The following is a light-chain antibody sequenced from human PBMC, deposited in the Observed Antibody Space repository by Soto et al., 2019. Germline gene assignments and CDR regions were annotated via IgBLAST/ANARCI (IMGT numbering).Light chain of an antibody. V-gene: IGKV1-5*03. CDR3: QQYNSYAYT. Sequence: DIQMTQSPSTLSASVGDRVTITCRASQSISSWLAWYQQKPGKAPKLLIYKASSLESGFPSRFSSSGSGTEFTLTISILQPDDFATYYCQQYNSYAYTFGQGTKLEIK. CDR2: KAS. J-gene: IGKJ2*01. CDR1: QSISSW.